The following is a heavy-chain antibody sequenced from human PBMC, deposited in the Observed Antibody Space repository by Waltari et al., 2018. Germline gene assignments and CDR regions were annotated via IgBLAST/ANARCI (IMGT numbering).Heavy chain of an antibody. V-gene: IGHV4-34*04. D-gene: IGHD4-4*01. CDR3: RILTATVTRDAFDI. CDR1: CVSFSGYY. CDR2: KNNSGST. Sequence: QVQLQQWGAGLLKPSEPLSLTCAVYCVSFSGYYWSWIRQPPGKGRGGIGEKNNSGSTNNNPPVRSRETKSVDTSKNQFSMKQSSVTAAKTAVNYGRILTATVTRDAFDIWGQGTMVTVAS. J-gene: IGHJ3*02.